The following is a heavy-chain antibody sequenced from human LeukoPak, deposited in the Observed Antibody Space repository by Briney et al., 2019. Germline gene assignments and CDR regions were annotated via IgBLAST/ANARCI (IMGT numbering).Heavy chain of an antibody. CDR2: IYSGGST. Sequence: GGSLRLSCAASGFTVSSNYMSWVRQAPGKGLEWVSVIYSGGSTYYADSVKGRFTISRDNSKNTLYLQMNSLRAEDTAVYYCARVETPYGMDVWGQGTTVTVSS. CDR3: ARVETPYGMDV. V-gene: IGHV3-66*01. CDR1: GFTVSSNY. J-gene: IGHJ6*02.